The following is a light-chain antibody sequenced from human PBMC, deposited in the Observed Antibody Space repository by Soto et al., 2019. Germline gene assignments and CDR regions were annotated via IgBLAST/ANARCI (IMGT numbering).Light chain of an antibody. Sequence: DIQMTQSPSSLSASVGDRVTITCQASQDTSNYLNWYQQKPGKAPTPLIYDASNLETGVLSRFSGSGYETDFTSNISSLQTEDIATNNCQQCDTLSIFTFGPGTKVDFK. J-gene: IGKJ3*01. V-gene: IGKV1-33*01. CDR1: QDTSNY. CDR3: QQCDTLSIFT. CDR2: DAS.